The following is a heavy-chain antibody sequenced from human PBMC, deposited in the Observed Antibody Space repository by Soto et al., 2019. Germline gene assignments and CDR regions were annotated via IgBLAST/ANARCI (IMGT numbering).Heavy chain of an antibody. CDR1: GFTFDDYA. CDR2: ISWNSGSI. V-gene: IGHV3-9*01. J-gene: IGHJ4*02. CDR3: AKAGFWSGYYSLVDY. Sequence: GGSLRLSCAASGFTFDDYAGHWVRQAPGKGLEWVSGISWNSGSIGYADSVKGRFTISRDNAKNSLYLQMNSLRAEDTALYYCAKAGFWSGYYSLVDYWGQGTLVTVSS. D-gene: IGHD3-3*01.